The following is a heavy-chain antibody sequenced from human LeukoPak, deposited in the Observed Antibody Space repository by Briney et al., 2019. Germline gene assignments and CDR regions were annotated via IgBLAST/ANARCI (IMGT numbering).Heavy chain of an antibody. CDR2: MNPNSGNT. V-gene: IGHV1-8*01. CDR3: ARTGSGWVFHHMDV. Sequence: ASVKVSCKASGYTFTSYDINWVRQAPGQGLEWMGWMNPNSGNTGYAQKFQGRVTMTRNTSISTAYMELSSLRSEDTAVYYCARTGSGWVFHHMDVWGKGTTVTVSS. CDR1: GYTFTSYD. D-gene: IGHD6-19*01. J-gene: IGHJ6*03.